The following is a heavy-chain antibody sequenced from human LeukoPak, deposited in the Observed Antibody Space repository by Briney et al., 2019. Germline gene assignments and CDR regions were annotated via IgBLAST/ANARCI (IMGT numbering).Heavy chain of an antibody. CDR3: ARGVYIAAAQYAY. CDR1: GGSISSYY. CDR2: IYYSGTT. J-gene: IGHJ4*02. D-gene: IGHD6-13*01. Sequence: KSSETLSLTCTVSGGSISSYYWSWIRQPPGKGLEWIGYIYYSGTTNYNPSLKSRVTISVDTSKNQFSLKLSSATAADTAVYYCARGVYIAAAQYAYWGQGTLVTVSS. V-gene: IGHV4-59*01.